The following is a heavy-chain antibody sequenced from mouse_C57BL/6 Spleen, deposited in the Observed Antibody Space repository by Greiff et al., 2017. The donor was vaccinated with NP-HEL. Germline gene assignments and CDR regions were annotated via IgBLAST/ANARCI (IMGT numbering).Heavy chain of an antibody. D-gene: IGHD4-1*01. Sequence: VHVKQSGPELVKPGASVKMSCKASGYTFTDYNMHWVKQSHGKSLEWIGYINPNNGGTSYNQKFKGKATLTVNKSSSTAYMELRSLTSEDSAVYYCARGTGAYWYFDVWGTGTTVTVSS. CDR2: INPNNGGT. CDR1: GYTFTDYN. J-gene: IGHJ1*03. V-gene: IGHV1-22*01. CDR3: ARGTGAYWYFDV.